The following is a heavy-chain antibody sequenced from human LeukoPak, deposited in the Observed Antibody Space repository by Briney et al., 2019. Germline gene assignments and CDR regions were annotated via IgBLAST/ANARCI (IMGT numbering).Heavy chain of an antibody. CDR2: INAGNGDT. D-gene: IGHD6-13*01. CDR3: ARGSSSWPYYFDY. V-gene: IGHV1-3*01. Sequence: AASVKVSCKASGYTFTTYATHWGRQAPGQGLEWMGWINAGNGDTKYSQNFQDRVTITSDTSASTAYMELSSLRSEDTAVYYCARGSSSWPYYFDYWGQGTLVTVSS. CDR1: GYTFTTYA. J-gene: IGHJ4*02.